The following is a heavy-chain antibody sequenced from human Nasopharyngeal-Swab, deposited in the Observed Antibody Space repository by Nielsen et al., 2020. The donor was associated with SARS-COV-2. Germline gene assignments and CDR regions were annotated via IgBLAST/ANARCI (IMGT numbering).Heavy chain of an antibody. CDR1: GGTFSSYA. D-gene: IGHD3-10*01. CDR3: AREGYYGSGSYAPFDY. J-gene: IGHJ4*02. CDR2: IIPIFGTA. V-gene: IGHV1-69*13. Sequence: SVKVSCKASGGTFSSYAISWVRQAPGRGLEWMGGIIPIFGTANYAQKFQGRVTITADESTSTAYMELSSLRSEDTAVYYCAREGYYGSGSYAPFDYWGQGTLVTVSS.